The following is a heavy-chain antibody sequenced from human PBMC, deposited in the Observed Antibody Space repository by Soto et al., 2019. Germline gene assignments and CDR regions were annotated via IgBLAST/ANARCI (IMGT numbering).Heavy chain of an antibody. J-gene: IGHJ4*02. Sequence: SETLSLTCTVSGGSISSGGYYWSWIRQHPGKGLEWIGYIYYSGSTYYNPSLKSRVTISVDTSKNQFSLKLSSVTAADTAVYYCARAFDDSGAQFDYWGQGTLVTSPQ. CDR1: GGSISSGGYY. V-gene: IGHV4-31*03. CDR3: ARAFDDSGAQFDY. D-gene: IGHD4-17*01. CDR2: IYYSGST.